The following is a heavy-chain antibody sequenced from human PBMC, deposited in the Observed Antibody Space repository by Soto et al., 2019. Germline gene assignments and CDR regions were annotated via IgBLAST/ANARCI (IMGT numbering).Heavy chain of an antibody. CDR3: ARDVLYNWNLIEY. CDR1: GYTFTSYA. Sequence: QVQLVQSGAEVKKPGASVKVSCTASGYTFTSYAIHWVRQAPGQRLEWMGWVNAGNGNTKYSQKLQGRVTITRDTSASTAYMELSSLRSEDTAVYYCARDVLYNWNLIEYWGQGTLVTVSS. J-gene: IGHJ4*02. V-gene: IGHV1-3*01. D-gene: IGHD1-20*01. CDR2: VNAGNGNT.